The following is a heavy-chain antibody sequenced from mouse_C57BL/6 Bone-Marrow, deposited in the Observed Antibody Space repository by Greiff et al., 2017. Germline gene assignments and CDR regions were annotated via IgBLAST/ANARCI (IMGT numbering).Heavy chain of an antibody. CDR3: AREGDFYWYFDV. CDR1: GYTFTSYW. CDR2: IDPSDSYT. J-gene: IGHJ1*03. Sequence: QVQLQQPGAELVMPGASVKLSCKASGYTFTSYWMHWVKQRPGQGLEWIGEIDPSDSYTNYNQKFKGKSTLTVDKSSSTAYMQLSSLTSEDSAVYYWAREGDFYWYFDVWGTGTTVTVSS. D-gene: IGHD3-3*01. V-gene: IGHV1-69*01.